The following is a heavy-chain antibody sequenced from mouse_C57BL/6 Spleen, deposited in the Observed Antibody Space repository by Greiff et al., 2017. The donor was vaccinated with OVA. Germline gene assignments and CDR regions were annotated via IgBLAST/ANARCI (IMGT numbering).Heavy chain of an antibody. CDR1: GYSFTGYY. D-gene: IGHD1-1*02. CDR3: ARFCGLDVDAMDY. J-gene: IGHJ4*01. V-gene: IGHV1-42*01. CDR2: INPSTGGT. Sequence: VQLQQSGPELVKPGASVKISCKASGYSFTGYYMNWVKQSPEQSLEWIGEINPSTGGTTYNQKFKGKATLTVDKSSSTAYMQLKSLTSEDSAVYYCARFCGLDVDAMDYWGQGTSVTVSS.